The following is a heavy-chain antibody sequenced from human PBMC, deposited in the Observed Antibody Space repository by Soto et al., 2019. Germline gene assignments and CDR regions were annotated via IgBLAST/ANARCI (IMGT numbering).Heavy chain of an antibody. CDR1: GFTVSSNY. J-gene: IGHJ6*02. CDR2: IYSGGIT. Sequence: GSLRLSCAASGFTVSSNYMSWVRQAPGKGLEWVSVIYSGGITFYADSVKGRFTIFRDNSKNTLYLQMNNLRGEDTAVYYCVRDFGSSSEGGMDVWGQGTTVTVSS. V-gene: IGHV3-53*01. D-gene: IGHD6-6*01. CDR3: VRDFGSSSEGGMDV.